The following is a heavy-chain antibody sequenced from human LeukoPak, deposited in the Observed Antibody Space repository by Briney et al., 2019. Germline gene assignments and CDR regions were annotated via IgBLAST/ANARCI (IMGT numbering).Heavy chain of an antibody. CDR1: GGSISSSSYY. CDR2: IYYSGST. CDR3: ARQRYDFWSGYYTGVDAFDI. V-gene: IGHV4-39*01. Sequence: SETLSLTCTVYGGSISSSSYYWGWIRQPPGKGLEWIGSIYYSGSTYYNPSLKSRVTISVDTSKNQFSLKLSSVTAADTAVYYCARQRYDFWSGYYTGVDAFDIWGQGTMVTVSS. J-gene: IGHJ3*02. D-gene: IGHD3-3*01.